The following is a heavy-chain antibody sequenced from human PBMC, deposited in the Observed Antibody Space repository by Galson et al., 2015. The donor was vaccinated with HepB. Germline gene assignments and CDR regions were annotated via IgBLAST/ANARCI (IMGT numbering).Heavy chain of an antibody. CDR2: IYWDDDK. D-gene: IGHD6-13*01. CDR1: GFSLSTSGVG. CDR3: AHSSSSWLLGVQLNDY. V-gene: IGHV2-5*02. Sequence: PALVKPTQTLTLTCTFSGFSLSTSGVGVGWIRQPPGKALEWLALIYWDDDKRYSPSLKSRLTITKDTSKNQVVLTMTNMDPVDTATYYCAHSSSSWLLGVQLNDYWGQGTLVTVSS. J-gene: IGHJ4*02.